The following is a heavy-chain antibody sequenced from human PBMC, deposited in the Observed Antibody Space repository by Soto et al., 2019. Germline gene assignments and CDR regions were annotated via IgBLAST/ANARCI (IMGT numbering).Heavy chain of an antibody. V-gene: IGHV3-30*04. D-gene: IGHD6-19*01. CDR2: MSYDGTNE. CDR1: GFSFTHYT. Sequence: GGSLRPSCAASGFSFTHYTINWVRQAPGKGPEWVAVMSYDGTNEYYADSVKGQFTISRDNSKSTVYLQMNSLTPEDTALYYCARKWGTYSSASLDYWGLGTLVTVSS. J-gene: IGHJ4*02. CDR3: ARKWGTYSSASLDY.